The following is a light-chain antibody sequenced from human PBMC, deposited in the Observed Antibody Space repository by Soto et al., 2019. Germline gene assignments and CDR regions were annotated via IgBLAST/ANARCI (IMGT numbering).Light chain of an antibody. J-gene: IGKJ2*01. CDR1: QSISSW. CDR2: KAS. V-gene: IGKV1-5*03. Sequence: DIQMTQSPSTLSASVGDRVTITCRASQSISSWLAWYQQKQGRAPKILIYKASSLQSGVPSRFSGSGSGTAFTLTISSLQPDDFATYYCQQYNSYSYTFGQGTKLEIK. CDR3: QQYNSYSYT.